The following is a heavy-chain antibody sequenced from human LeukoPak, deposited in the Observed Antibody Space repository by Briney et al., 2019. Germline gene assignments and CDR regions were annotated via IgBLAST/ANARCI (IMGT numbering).Heavy chain of an antibody. Sequence: PGASVKVSCKASGYTFTSYYMHWVRQAPGQGLEWMGIINPSGGSTSYAQKFQGRVTMTRDTSTSTVYMELSSLRSEDTAVYYCARDSGFCTSCYNAFDIWGQGTMVTVSS. CDR3: ARDSGFCTSCYNAFDI. D-gene: IGHD2-2*02. CDR2: INPSGGST. J-gene: IGHJ3*02. V-gene: IGHV1-46*01. CDR1: GYTFTSYY.